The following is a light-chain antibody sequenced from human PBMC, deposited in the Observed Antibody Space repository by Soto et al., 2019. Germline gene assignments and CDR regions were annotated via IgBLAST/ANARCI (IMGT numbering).Light chain of an antibody. V-gene: IGKV3-20*01. Sequence: EIVLTQSPGTLSLSPGESATLSCRVSQTTSPKYVAWYQQRRGLAPRLLVYGASKRAAGIPDRFRGSGSGSEFSLTISGLEPEDFAVYFCQHFGSSPPVIFGQGTRLEI. J-gene: IGKJ5*01. CDR1: QTTSPKY. CDR2: GAS. CDR3: QHFGSSPPVI.